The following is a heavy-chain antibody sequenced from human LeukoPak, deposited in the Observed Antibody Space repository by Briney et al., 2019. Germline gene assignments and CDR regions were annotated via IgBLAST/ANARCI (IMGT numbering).Heavy chain of an antibody. J-gene: IGHJ4*02. V-gene: IGHV6-1*01. Sequence: SQTLSLICGISGDSVSGNSGTWNWIRQSPSRGLEWLGRTYYKSKWYNDYAVSVKSRITINPDTSNNQFSLQLDSVSPEDTAVYFCGRGWLKTGIEYWGQGTLVTVSS. CDR3: GRGWLKTGIEY. CDR1: GDSVSGNSGT. D-gene: IGHD5-12*01. CDR2: TYYKSKWYN.